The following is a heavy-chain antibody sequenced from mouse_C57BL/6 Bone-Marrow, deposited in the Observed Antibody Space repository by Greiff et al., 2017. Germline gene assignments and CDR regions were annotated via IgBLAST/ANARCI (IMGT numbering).Heavy chain of an antibody. CDR2: IHPNSGST. Sequence: QVQLQQPGPELVQPGASVKLSCKASGYTFTSYWMHWVKQRPGQGLEWIGMIHPNSGSTNYNEKFKSKATLTVDNSSSAAYMQLSSLTSEDSAVYDCAYYYGSSGVYWYFDVWGTGTTVTVSA. CDR3: AYYYGSSGVYWYFDV. J-gene: IGHJ1*03. CDR1: GYTFTSYW. V-gene: IGHV1-64*01. D-gene: IGHD1-1*01.